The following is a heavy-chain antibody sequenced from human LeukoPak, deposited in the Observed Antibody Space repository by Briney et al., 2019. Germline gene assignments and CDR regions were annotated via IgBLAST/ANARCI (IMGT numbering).Heavy chain of an antibody. CDR2: ISGSGIYI. J-gene: IGHJ6*04. D-gene: IGHD3-10*02. CDR3: AELGITMIGGV. CDR1: GFTFSAYS. V-gene: IGHV3-21*01. Sequence: PGGSLRLSCAASGFTFSAYSMNWVRQAPGKGLEWVSSISGSGIYIYYADSVKGRFTISRDNAKNSLYLQMNSLRAEDTAVYYCAELGITMIGGVWGKGTTVTISS.